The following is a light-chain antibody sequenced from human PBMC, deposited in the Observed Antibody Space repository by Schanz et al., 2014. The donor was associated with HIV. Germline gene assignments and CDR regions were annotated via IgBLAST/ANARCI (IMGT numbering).Light chain of an antibody. CDR1: QSISNW. V-gene: IGKV1-5*01. CDR3: QQYNTKPYT. J-gene: IGKJ2*01. Sequence: DIQMTQSPSILSASVGDRVSISCRASQSISNWLAWYQQKPGKAPDLLIYEASILETGVPSRFRGSGSGTEFTVTISSLQANDFAAYYCQQYNTKPYTYGQGTKLQIK. CDR2: EAS.